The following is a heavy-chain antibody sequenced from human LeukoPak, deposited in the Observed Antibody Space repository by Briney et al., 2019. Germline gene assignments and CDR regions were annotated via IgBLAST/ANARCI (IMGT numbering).Heavy chain of an antibody. J-gene: IGHJ4*02. CDR2: ISGSAVST. V-gene: IGHV3-23*01. Sequence: PGGSLRLSCAASGFTFSSYGMSWVRQAPGKGLEWVSAISGSAVSTYYADSVKGRFTISRDNSKNTLYLQMNSLRVEDTAVYYCAKAVPKAVATPSFDYWGQGTLVTVSS. CDR3: AKAVPKAVATPSFDY. D-gene: IGHD4-23*01. CDR1: GFTFSSYG.